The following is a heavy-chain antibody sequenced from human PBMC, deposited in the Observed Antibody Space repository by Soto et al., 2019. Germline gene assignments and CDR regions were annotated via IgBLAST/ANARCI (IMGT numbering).Heavy chain of an antibody. D-gene: IGHD2-15*01. Sequence: SVKVSCKASGGTFSSYTISWVRQAPGQGLEWMGRIIPILGIANYAQKFQGRVTITADKSTSTAYMELSSLRSEDTAVYYCARGLGYCSGGSCRHDAFDIWGQGTMVTVSS. CDR3: ARGLGYCSGGSCRHDAFDI. CDR1: GGTFSSYT. J-gene: IGHJ3*02. V-gene: IGHV1-69*02. CDR2: IIPILGIA.